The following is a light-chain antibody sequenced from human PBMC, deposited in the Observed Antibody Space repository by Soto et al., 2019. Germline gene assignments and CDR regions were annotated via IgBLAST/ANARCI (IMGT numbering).Light chain of an antibody. CDR1: QAVPNN. CDR2: EES. J-gene: IGKJ4*01. V-gene: IGKV1-9*01. CDR3: QQDKTYPRA. Sequence: DFHLTQSPSFLSASVGDRVTITCRPSQAVPNNMAWYQQKPGKPPKLLIYEESTLHSGVPSRFSGVRSGIHFTLTIASLRSGDFASDYCQQDKTYPRAFGGGTKVEIK.